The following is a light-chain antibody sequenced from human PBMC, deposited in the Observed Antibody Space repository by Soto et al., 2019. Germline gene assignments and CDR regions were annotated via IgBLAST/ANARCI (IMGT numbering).Light chain of an antibody. CDR3: ISYTSDDVRYV. CDR1: NSDVGIYDF. J-gene: IGLJ1*01. Sequence: QSVLTQPASVSGTPGQSITISCTGSNSDVGIYDFVSWYQHHPGRAPKLIVSEVSHRPPGVSNRFSGSKSGNTASLTISGLQSEDEADYYCISYTSDDVRYVFGTGTKLTVL. V-gene: IGLV2-14*01. CDR2: EVS.